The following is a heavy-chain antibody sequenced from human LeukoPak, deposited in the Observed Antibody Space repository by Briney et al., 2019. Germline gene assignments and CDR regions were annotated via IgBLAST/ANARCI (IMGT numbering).Heavy chain of an antibody. D-gene: IGHD2-8*02. CDR1: GFTFASYA. V-gene: IGHV3-23*01. CDR3: AKDQVEGTADYFGY. CDR2: ISGDGGTT. Sequence: PGGSLRLSCAASGFTFASYAMSWVRQAPGKGLEGVSSISGDGGTTYYAASVKGRFTISRDNSKNTLYLQMNSLRADDTAVYYCAKDQVEGTADYFGYWGQGTLVTVSS. J-gene: IGHJ4*02.